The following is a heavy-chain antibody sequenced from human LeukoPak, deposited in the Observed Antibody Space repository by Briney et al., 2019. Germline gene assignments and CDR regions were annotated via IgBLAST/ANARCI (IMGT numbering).Heavy chain of an antibody. CDR1: GGSISSGGYY. CDR2: IYYSGST. Sequence: SETLSLTCTVSGGSISSGGYYWSWIRQHPGKGLEWIGYIYYSGSTYYNPSLKSRFTISVDTSKNQFSLKLSSVTAADTAVYYCARDQFPYCSGGSCYNWFDPWGQGTLVTVSS. D-gene: IGHD2-15*01. J-gene: IGHJ5*02. V-gene: IGHV4-31*03. CDR3: ARDQFPYCSGGSCYNWFDP.